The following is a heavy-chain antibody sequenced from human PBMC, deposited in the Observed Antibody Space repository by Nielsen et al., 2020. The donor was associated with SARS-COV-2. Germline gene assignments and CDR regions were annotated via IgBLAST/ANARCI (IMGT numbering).Heavy chain of an antibody. V-gene: IGHV1-18*01. Sequence: ASVKVSCKASGYTFTSHGISWVRQAPGQGLEWMGWISAYNGNTNYAQKLQGRVTMTTDTSTSTAYMELRSLRSDDTAVYYCARDLSDDILTGYYYYGMDVWGQGTTVTVS. CDR2: ISAYNGNT. D-gene: IGHD3-9*01. J-gene: IGHJ6*02. CDR3: ARDLSDDILTGYYYYGMDV. CDR1: GYTFTSHG.